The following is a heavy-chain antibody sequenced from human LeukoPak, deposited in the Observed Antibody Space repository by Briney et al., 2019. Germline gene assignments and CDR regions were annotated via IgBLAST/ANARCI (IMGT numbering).Heavy chain of an antibody. CDR1: GGSISSSSYY. Sequence: SETLSLTCTVSGGSISSSSYYWGWIRQPPGKGLEWIGSIYYSGSTYYNPSLKSRVTISVDTSKNQFSLKLSSVTAADTAVYYCARESSMADAFDIWGQGTMVTVSS. CDR2: IYYSGST. J-gene: IGHJ3*02. D-gene: IGHD2/OR15-2a*01. CDR3: ARESSMADAFDI. V-gene: IGHV4-39*07.